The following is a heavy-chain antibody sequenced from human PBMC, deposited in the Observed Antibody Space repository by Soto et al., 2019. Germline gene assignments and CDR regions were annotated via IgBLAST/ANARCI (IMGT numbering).Heavy chain of an antibody. CDR1: GNTFTTEG. V-gene: IGHV1-3*01. J-gene: IGHJ5*02. D-gene: IGHD6-13*01. CDR2: INGGTGKT. Sequence: VASVKVSCKASGNTFTTEGMNWVRQSARQRLEWMGWINGGTGKTKYSEKFQRRVFITRDTSASTAYMELNSLSLVHPAEYYCARARDRSSWYWFDTWGQRTLVAV. CDR3: ARARDRSSWYWFDT.